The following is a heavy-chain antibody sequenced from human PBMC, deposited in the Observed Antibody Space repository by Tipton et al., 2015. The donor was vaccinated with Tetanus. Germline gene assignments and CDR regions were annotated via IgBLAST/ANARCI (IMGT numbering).Heavy chain of an antibody. J-gene: IGHJ4*02. CDR1: GDSLSNGDYY. D-gene: IGHD3-3*01. V-gene: IGHV4-39*01. Sequence: TLSLTCTVSGDSLSNGDYYWSWIRQSPGKGLDWIGSIYYTGSTVYNPSLKSRVTMSVDSSKSQFSLDLRSVTASDTAVYFCARQVDWTNYTSATFDYWGQGSAVTVTS. CDR2: IYYTGST. CDR3: ARQVDWTNYTSATFDY.